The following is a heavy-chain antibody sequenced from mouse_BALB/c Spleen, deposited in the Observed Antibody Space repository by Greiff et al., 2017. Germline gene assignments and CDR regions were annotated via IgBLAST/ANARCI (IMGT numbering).Heavy chain of an antibody. CDR2: INPGSGGT. D-gene: IGHD2-14*01. J-gene: IGHJ3*01. CDR1: GYAFTNYL. Sequence: VKVVESGAELVRPGTSVKVSCKASGYAFTNYLIEWVKQRPGQGLEWIGVINPGSGGTNYNEKFKGKATLTADKSSSTAYMQLSSLTSDDSAVYFCARSYYRYDGFAYWGQGTLVTVSA. CDR3: ARSYYRYDGFAY. V-gene: IGHV1-54*01.